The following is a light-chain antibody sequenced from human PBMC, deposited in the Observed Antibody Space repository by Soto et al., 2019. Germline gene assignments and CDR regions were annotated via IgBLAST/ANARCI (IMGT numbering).Light chain of an antibody. CDR1: PTVSSY. CDR2: GAS. CDR3: QQYGTSPIT. Sequence: ENVLPQSPGTLSLSPGERATLSCRASPTVSSYLTWYQQRPGQAPRLLISGASRRATGIPDRFSGSGSGTDFTLTISRLEPEDFALYYCQQYGTSPITFGQGTRLEIK. J-gene: IGKJ5*01. V-gene: IGKV3-20*01.